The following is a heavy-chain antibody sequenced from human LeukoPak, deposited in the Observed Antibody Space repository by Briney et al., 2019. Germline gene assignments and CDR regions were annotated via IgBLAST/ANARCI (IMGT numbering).Heavy chain of an antibody. V-gene: IGHV3-21*01. CDR3: ARASGDDKRNYYYYYMDV. CDR1: GFTFSSYS. D-gene: IGHD3-10*01. CDR2: ISSSSSYI. J-gene: IGHJ6*03. Sequence: YPGGSLRLSCAASGFTFSSYSMNWVRQAPGKGLEWVSSISSSSSYIYYADSVKGRFTISRDNAKNSLYLQMNSLRAEDTAVYYCARASGDDKRNYYYYYMDVWGKGTTVTVSS.